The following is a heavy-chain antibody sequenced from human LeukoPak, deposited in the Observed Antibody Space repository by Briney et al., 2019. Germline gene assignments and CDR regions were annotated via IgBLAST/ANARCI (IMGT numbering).Heavy chain of an antibody. CDR2: TSYDGSNK. D-gene: IGHD5-18*01. CDR1: GFTFSSYA. CDR3: AREDGVQLWLPDY. V-gene: IGHV3-30-3*01. J-gene: IGHJ4*02. Sequence: PGRSLRLSCAASGFTFSSYAMHWVRQAPGKGLEWVAVTSYDGSNKYYADSVKGRFTISRDNSKNTLYLQMNSLRAEDTAVYYCAREDGVQLWLPDYWGQGTLVTVSS.